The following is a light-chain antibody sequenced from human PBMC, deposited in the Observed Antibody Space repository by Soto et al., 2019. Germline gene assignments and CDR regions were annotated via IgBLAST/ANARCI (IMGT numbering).Light chain of an antibody. CDR1: QSVGTY. Sequence: IVLTQSPATLSLSPGERATLSCGASQSVGTYVAWYKQKPGLAPRLVIFDSSTRPTGIPDRFSGSGSGTDFTLTISRLEPEDFAVYFCQQYGNSPQITFDQGTRLDFK. V-gene: IGKV3D-20*01. J-gene: IGKJ5*01. CDR2: DSS. CDR3: QQYGNSPQIT.